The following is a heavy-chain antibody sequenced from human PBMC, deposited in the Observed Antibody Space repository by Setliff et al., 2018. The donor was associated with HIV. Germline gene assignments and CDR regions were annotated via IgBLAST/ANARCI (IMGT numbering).Heavy chain of an antibody. CDR3: ENPPLKGHLGVGFDY. CDR1: GFTFSSHA. V-gene: IGHV3-23*01. J-gene: IGHJ4*02. Sequence: AGSLRLSCAASGFTFSSHAMTWVRQAPGQGLEWVSIISGSGISTYYADSVKGRFTISRDNSRNMLYLQMNSLRAEDTAVYDRENPPLKGHLGVGFDYWGQGTQVTVSS. D-gene: IGHD3-16*01. CDR2: ISGSGIST.